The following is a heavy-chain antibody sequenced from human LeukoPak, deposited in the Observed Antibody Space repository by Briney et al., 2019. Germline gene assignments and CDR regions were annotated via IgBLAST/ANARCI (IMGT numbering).Heavy chain of an antibody. Sequence: SVKVSCKASGGTFSSYAISWVRQAPGQGLEWMGGIIPIFGTANYARKLQGRVTITADESTSTAYMELSSLRSEDTAVYYCARANKGGRWLQTTNYYYYYMDVWGKGTTVTISS. CDR1: GGTFSSYA. V-gene: IGHV1-69*13. D-gene: IGHD5-24*01. J-gene: IGHJ6*03. CDR3: ARANKGGRWLQTTNYYYYYMDV. CDR2: IIPIFGTA.